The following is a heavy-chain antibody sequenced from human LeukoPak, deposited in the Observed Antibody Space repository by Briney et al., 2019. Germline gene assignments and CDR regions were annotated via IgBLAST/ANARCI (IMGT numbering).Heavy chain of an antibody. Sequence: SQTLTLTCTVSGGSINSGSYYWSCIRQPAGQGLEWIGRSYISGSTNYNSSLNSRTTIRLDSSKNEFSLRLSSVSGGDTAVYYCARDDEELHPTYGMDVWGQGTTVTVS. CDR1: GGSINSGSYY. J-gene: IGHJ6*02. CDR3: ARDDEELHPTYGMDV. D-gene: IGHD3-10*01. CDR2: SYISGST. V-gene: IGHV4-61*02.